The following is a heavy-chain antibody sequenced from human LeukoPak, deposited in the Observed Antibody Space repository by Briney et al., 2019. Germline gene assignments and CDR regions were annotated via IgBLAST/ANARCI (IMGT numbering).Heavy chain of an antibody. Sequence: SETLSLTCTVSGGSISSGDYYWSWIRQPPGKGLEWIGYIYYSGSTYYNPSLKSRVTISVDTSKNQFSLKLSSVTAADTAVYYCARSRDGYNRGASDIWGQGTMVTVSS. J-gene: IGHJ3*02. CDR1: GGSISSGDYY. CDR2: IYYSGST. V-gene: IGHV4-30-4*02. D-gene: IGHD5-24*01. CDR3: ARSRDGYNRGASDI.